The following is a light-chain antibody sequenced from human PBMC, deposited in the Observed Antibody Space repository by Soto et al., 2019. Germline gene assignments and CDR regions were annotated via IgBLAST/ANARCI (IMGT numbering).Light chain of an antibody. V-gene: IGLV2-14*01. Sequence: QSALTQPASVSGSPGQSITICCTGTSSDVGGYNYVSWYQQHPGKAPKLMIYEVSNRPSGVSNRFSGSKSGNTASLTISGLQAEDEADYYCSSYTSSSTLEVFGEGTKLTVL. J-gene: IGLJ2*01. CDR1: SSDVGGYNY. CDR2: EVS. CDR3: SSYTSSSTLEV.